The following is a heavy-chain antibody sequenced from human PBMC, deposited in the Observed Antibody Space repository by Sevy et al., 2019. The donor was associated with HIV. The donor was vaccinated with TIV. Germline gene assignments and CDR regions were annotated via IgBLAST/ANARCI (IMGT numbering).Heavy chain of an antibody. CDR2: IYHSGST. V-gene: IGHV4-38-2*01. CDR3: ARPGRSSSSFYFDY. CDR1: GYSISSGYY. Sequence: SETLSLTCAVSGYSISSGYYWGWIRQPPGKGLEWIGSIYHSGSTYYNPSLKSRVTISVDTSKNQFSLKLSSVTAADTAVYYCARPGRSSSSFYFDYWGQGTLVTASS. J-gene: IGHJ4*02. D-gene: IGHD6-6*01.